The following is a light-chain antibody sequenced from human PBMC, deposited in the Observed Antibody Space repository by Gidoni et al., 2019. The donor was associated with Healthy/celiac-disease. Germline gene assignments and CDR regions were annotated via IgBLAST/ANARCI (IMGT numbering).Light chain of an antibody. Sequence: EIVLAHSPATLSWSPGERATLSCRSSQSVSSYLAWYQQKPGQAPRLLIYDASNSATGIPARFSGSGSGTDFTLTISSLEPEDFAVYYCQQRSNWPPITFGQGTRLEIK. CDR2: DAS. CDR1: QSVSSY. CDR3: QQRSNWPPIT. J-gene: IGKJ5*01. V-gene: IGKV3-11*01.